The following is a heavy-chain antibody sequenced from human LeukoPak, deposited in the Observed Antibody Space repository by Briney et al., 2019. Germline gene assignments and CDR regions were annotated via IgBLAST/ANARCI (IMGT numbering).Heavy chain of an antibody. V-gene: IGHV3-30*10. CDR1: GFTFRGYA. CDR3: ARDRSLRSFGEIFI. Sequence: GRSRRLSCAASGFTFRGYAVHWVRQAPGRGLEWVAVTSYDGTNKYYTNSVKGRFTISRDNSNNTVFLQMNSLRDDDTALYYCARDRSLRSFGEIFIWGQGTRVTVSS. J-gene: IGHJ4*02. CDR2: TSYDGTNK. D-gene: IGHD3-10*01.